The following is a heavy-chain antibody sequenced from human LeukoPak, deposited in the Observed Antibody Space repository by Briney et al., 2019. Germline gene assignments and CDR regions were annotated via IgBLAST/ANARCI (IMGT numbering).Heavy chain of an antibody. Sequence: GGSLRLSCAASGFTFDYFTMYWVRQSRGKGLECVSLISLDGNNAYYADSVRGRFTISRDNSKNFLYLQMNSLTSGDTALYYCAKGRRRGYAYGTIDSWGQGTLVTVSS. V-gene: IGHV3-43*01. CDR3: AKGRRRGYAYGTIDS. CDR1: GFTFDYFT. CDR2: ISLDGNNA. J-gene: IGHJ4*02. D-gene: IGHD5-18*01.